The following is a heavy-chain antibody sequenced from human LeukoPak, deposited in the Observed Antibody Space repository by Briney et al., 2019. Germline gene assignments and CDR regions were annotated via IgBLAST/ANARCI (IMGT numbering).Heavy chain of an antibody. V-gene: IGHV3-30*04. D-gene: IGHD2-2*01. J-gene: IGHJ4*02. CDR1: GFTFSSYA. CDR3: AKAPATIVVVPAADY. Sequence: GRSLRLSCAASGFTFSSYAMHWVRQAPGKGLEWVAVISYDGSNKYYADSVKGRFTISRDNSKNTLYLQMNSLRAEDTAVYYCAKAPATIVVVPAADYWGQGTLVTVSS. CDR2: ISYDGSNK.